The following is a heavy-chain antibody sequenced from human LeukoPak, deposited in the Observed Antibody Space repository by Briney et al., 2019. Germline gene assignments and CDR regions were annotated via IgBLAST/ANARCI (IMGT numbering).Heavy chain of an antibody. CDR1: GYTFTSYD. J-gene: IGHJ4*02. Sequence: GASVKVSCKASGYTFTSYDINWVRQATGQGLEWMGWINPNSGGTNYAQKFQGRVTMTRDTSISTAYMELSRLRSDDTAVYYCARGSFGFWDTAIFRGYFDYWGQGTLVTVSS. V-gene: IGHV1-2*02. CDR3: ARGSFGFWDTAIFRGYFDY. D-gene: IGHD5-18*01. CDR2: INPNSGGT.